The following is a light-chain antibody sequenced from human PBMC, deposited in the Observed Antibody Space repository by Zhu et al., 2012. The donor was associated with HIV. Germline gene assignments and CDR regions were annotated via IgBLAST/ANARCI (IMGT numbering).Light chain of an antibody. J-gene: IGKJ1*01. CDR2: KAS. CDR3: RQYSDYSWT. Sequence: DIQMTQSPSILSASVGDRVAITCRASQSISPWLAWYQQKPGMAPKVLIQKASILEDGVPARFSGSRSGTEFTLTISSLQPDDYATYYCRQYSDYSWTFGQGTK. V-gene: IGKV1-5*03. CDR1: QSISPW.